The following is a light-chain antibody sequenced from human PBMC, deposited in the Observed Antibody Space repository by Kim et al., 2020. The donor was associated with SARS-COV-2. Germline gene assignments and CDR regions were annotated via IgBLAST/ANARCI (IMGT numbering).Light chain of an antibody. CDR1: QRLLHSDGKIS. CDR3: MQGLQRLYS. J-gene: IGKJ2*03. V-gene: IGKV2D-29*01. Sequence: QTASISCKSSQRLLHSDGKISLYWYLQKPGQPPQLLIYEVSKRFSGVPERFSGSGSGTDFTLKISRVEAEDVGLYYCMQGLQRLYSFGQGTKLEI. CDR2: EVS.